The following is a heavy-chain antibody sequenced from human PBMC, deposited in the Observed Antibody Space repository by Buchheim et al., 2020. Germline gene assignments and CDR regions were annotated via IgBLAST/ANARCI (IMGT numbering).Heavy chain of an antibody. Sequence: QVQLQQWGAGLLKPSETLSFTCAVYGGSFSGYFWNWIRQPPGKGLEWIGEINHSGSTNYNPSLKSRVTISVDTSKKQFSLKLSYVTAADTAVYYCARHEHSGSWYYFDYWGQGTL. V-gene: IGHV4-34*01. CDR2: INHSGST. CDR1: GGSFSGYF. CDR3: ARHEHSGSWYYFDY. J-gene: IGHJ4*02. D-gene: IGHD6-13*01.